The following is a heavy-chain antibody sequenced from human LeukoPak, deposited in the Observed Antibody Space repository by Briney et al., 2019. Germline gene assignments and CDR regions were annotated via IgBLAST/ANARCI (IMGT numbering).Heavy chain of an antibody. Sequence: SETLSLTCTVSGASISSYYWSWVRKPPGKGLEWIGYIYYMGSTNYKPALKSRVTISEGTTKNQISLKLSSVTAADTAVYYCARVRGYYDSSGYDYWGQGSLVTVSS. V-gene: IGHV4-59*01. CDR2: IYYMGST. J-gene: IGHJ4*02. CDR3: ARVRGYYDSSGYDY. D-gene: IGHD3-22*01. CDR1: GASISSYY.